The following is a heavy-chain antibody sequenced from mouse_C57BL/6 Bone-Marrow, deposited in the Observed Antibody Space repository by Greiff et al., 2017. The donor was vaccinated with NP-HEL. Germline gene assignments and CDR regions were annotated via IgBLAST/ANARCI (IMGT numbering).Heavy chain of an antibody. Sequence: EVQGVESGPGMVKPSQSLSLTCTVTGYSITSGYDWHWIRHFPGNKLEWMGYISYSGSTNYNPSLKSRISITHDTSKNHFFLKLNSVTTEDTATYYCARGFGSSSAWFAYWGQGTLVTVSA. V-gene: IGHV3-1*01. D-gene: IGHD1-1*01. CDR3: ARGFGSSSAWFAY. CDR1: GYSITSGYD. J-gene: IGHJ3*01. CDR2: ISYSGST.